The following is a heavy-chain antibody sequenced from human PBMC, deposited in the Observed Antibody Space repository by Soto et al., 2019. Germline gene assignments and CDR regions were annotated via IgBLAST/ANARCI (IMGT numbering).Heavy chain of an antibody. CDR2: ISGSGGTT. V-gene: IGHV3-23*01. Sequence: EVQLLESGGGLVQPGGSLRLSCGASGFIFSTYAMSWVRQAPEKGLELVSGISGSGGTTYYADSVKGRFTMSRDNSKNTLSLQMSSLRGEETAIYSCARQGASTTGTGWLWFFDYWGQGTLVTASS. J-gene: IGHJ4*02. CDR3: ARQGASTTGTGWLWFFDY. D-gene: IGHD1-1*01. CDR1: GFIFSTYA.